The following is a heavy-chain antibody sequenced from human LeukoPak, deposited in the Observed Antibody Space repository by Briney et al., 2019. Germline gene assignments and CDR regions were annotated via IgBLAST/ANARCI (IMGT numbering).Heavy chain of an antibody. Sequence: SETLSLTCTVSGGSISSYSWSWIRQPAGKGLEWIGRIYTSGSTNYNPSLKSRVTISVDTSKTQFSLRVRSMTAADTAVYYCARGGRYYYDSSGSDWGQGTLVTVSS. J-gene: IGHJ4*02. CDR3: ARGGRYYYDSSGSD. CDR2: IYTSGST. V-gene: IGHV4-4*07. D-gene: IGHD3-22*01. CDR1: GGSISSYS.